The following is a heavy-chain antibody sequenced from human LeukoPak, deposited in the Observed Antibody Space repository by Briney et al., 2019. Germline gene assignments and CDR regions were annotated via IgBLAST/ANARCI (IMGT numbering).Heavy chain of an antibody. CDR3: AKYSHDSSGSYDY. V-gene: IGHV3-23*01. D-gene: IGHD3-22*01. CDR2: ISGSGSDGNT. J-gene: IGHJ4*02. CDR1: GFTFSSYG. Sequence: GGSLRLSCAASGFTFSSYGMSWVRQAPGKGLEWVSGISGSGSDGNTYYAGSVKGRFTIARDNSKNTLYLQMNSLRAEDTAVYYCAKYSHDSSGSYDYWGQGTLVTVSS.